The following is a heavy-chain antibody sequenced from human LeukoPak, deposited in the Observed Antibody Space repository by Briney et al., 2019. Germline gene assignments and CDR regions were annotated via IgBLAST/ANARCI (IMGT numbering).Heavy chain of an antibody. V-gene: IGHV4-31*03. D-gene: IGHD3-10*01. J-gene: IGHJ4*02. Sequence: SSQTLSLTYTVSGGSISSGGYYWSWIRQHPGKGLEWIGYIYYSGSTYYNPSLKSRVTISVDTSKNQFSLKLSSVTAADTAVYYCARVVAMVRGVQADYWGQGTLVTVSS. CDR2: IYYSGST. CDR3: ARVVAMVRGVQADY. CDR1: GGSISSGGYY.